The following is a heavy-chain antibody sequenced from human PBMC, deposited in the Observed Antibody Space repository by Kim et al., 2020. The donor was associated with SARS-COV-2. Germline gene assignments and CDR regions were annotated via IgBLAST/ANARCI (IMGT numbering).Heavy chain of an antibody. CDR2: INPNSGGT. CDR3: ARGVVPAAGTHFDY. D-gene: IGHD2-2*01. Sequence: ASVKVSCKASGYTFTGYYMHWVRQAPGQGLEWMGWINPNSGGTNYAQKFQGRVTMTRDTSISTAYMELSRLRSDDTAVYYCARGVVPAAGTHFDYWGQGTLVTVSS. CDR1: GYTFTGYY. V-gene: IGHV1-2*02. J-gene: IGHJ4*02.